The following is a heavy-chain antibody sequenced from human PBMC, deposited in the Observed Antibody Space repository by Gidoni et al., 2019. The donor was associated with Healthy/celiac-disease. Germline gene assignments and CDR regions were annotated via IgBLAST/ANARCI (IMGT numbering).Heavy chain of an antibody. Sequence: QVQLVESGGGVVQPGRSLSLSCAASGFTFSSHGMHWVRQAPGKGLGGVAVIWYDGSNKYYADSVKGRFTISRDNSKNTLYLQMNSLRAEDTAVYYCARELYCSSTSCYTPYYYGMDVWGQGTTVTVSS. CDR3: ARELYCSSTSCYTPYYYGMDV. D-gene: IGHD2-2*02. CDR1: GFTFSSHG. J-gene: IGHJ6*02. V-gene: IGHV3-33*01. CDR2: IWYDGSNK.